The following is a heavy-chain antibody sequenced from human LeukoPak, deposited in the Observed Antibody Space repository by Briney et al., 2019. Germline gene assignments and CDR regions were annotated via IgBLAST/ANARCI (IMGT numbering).Heavy chain of an antibody. D-gene: IGHD2-2*01. Sequence: GGSLRLSCAASGFTLDDYAMHWVRHAPGKGLEWVSGISWNSGSIGYADSVKGRFTISRDNAKNSLYLQMNSLRAEDTASYYCAKDITSRYRSSLHFDFWGQGTLVIVSS. J-gene: IGHJ4*02. CDR3: AKDITSRYRSSLHFDF. CDR1: GFTLDDYA. V-gene: IGHV3-9*01. CDR2: ISWNSGSI.